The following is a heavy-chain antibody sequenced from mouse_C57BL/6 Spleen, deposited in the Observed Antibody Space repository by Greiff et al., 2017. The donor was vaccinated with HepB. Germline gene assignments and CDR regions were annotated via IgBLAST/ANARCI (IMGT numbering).Heavy chain of an antibody. CDR1: GFNIKDDY. CDR2: IDPENGDT. D-gene: IGHD6-1*01. V-gene: IGHV14-4*01. J-gene: IGHJ3*01. CDR3: TTGVPGFAY. Sequence: EVKLQQSGAELVRPGASVKLSCTASGFNIKDDYMHWVKQRPEQGLEWIGWIDPENGDTEYASKFQGKATITADTSSNTAYLQLSSLTSEDTAVYYCTTGVPGFAYWGQGTLVTVSA.